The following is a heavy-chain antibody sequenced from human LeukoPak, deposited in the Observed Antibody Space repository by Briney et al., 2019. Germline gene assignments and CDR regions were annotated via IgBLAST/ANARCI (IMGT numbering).Heavy chain of an antibody. CDR3: ARDRRYYDSSDNVGHDAFDI. D-gene: IGHD3-22*01. Sequence: SETLSLTCTVSGGSISSGGYYWSWIRQHPGKGLEWIGYIYYSGSTYYNPSLKSRVTISVGTSKNQFSLKLSSVTAADTAVYYCARDRRYYDSSDNVGHDAFDIWGQGTMVTVSS. J-gene: IGHJ3*02. CDR2: IYYSGST. V-gene: IGHV4-31*03. CDR1: GGSISSGGYY.